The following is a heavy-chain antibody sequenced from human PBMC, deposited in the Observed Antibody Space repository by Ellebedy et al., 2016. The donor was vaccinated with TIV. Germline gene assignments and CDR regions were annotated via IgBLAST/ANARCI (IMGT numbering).Heavy chain of an antibody. CDR3: ARVLGSTSCMDV. D-gene: IGHD2-2*01. Sequence: VSVKVSCXASGYTFTSYAMHWVRQAPGQRLEWMGWINAGNGNTKYSQKFQGRVTITRDTSASTAYMELSSLRSEDTAVYYCARVLGSTSCMDVWGQGTTVTVSS. J-gene: IGHJ6*02. CDR2: INAGNGNT. V-gene: IGHV1-3*01. CDR1: GYTFTSYA.